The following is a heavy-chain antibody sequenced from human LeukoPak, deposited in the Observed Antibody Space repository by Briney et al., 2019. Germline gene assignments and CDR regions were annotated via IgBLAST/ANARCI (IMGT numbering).Heavy chain of an antibody. CDR1: GFTVSSNY. J-gene: IGHJ4*02. CDR3: AKLGGSIAVAPFYDY. Sequence: PGGSLRLSCAVSGFTVSSNYMSWVRQAPGKGLECVSVLYSGGSTWYADSVKGRFTISRDHSKNTLFLQMNSLRAEDTAVYYCAKLGGSIAVAPFYDYWGQGTLVTVSS. CDR2: LYSGGST. D-gene: IGHD6-19*01. V-gene: IGHV3-53*01.